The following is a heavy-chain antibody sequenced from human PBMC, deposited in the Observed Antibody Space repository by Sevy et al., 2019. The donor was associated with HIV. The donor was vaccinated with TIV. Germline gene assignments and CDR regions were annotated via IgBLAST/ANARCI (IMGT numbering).Heavy chain of an antibody. CDR2: VSNRGDDT. D-gene: IGHD3-22*01. CDR3: ARHDDYDAIGGTGTFDY. Sequence: GGSLRLSCSASGFTFSGYAMSWVRQAPGKGLEWVSTVSNRGDDTYYAESVKGRFTISRDNSKDTLYLHLNSLRGDDAAVYFCARHDDYDAIGGTGTFDYWGQGTLFTVSS. CDR1: GFTFSGYA. J-gene: IGHJ4*02. V-gene: IGHV3-23*01.